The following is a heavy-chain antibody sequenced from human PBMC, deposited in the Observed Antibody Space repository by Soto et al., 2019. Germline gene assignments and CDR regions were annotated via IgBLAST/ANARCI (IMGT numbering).Heavy chain of an antibody. J-gene: IGHJ4*02. D-gene: IGHD3-3*01. CDR2: INHSGST. Sequence: QVQLQQWGAGLLKPSETLSLTCAVYGGSFSGYYWSWIRQPPGKGLEWIGEINHSGSTNYNPSLRSRGTISVDTSKNQFSLKLSSVTAAATAVYYCARERSEWLLYGALAYWGQGTLVTVSS. CDR3: ARERSEWLLYGALAY. V-gene: IGHV4-34*01. CDR1: GGSFSGYY.